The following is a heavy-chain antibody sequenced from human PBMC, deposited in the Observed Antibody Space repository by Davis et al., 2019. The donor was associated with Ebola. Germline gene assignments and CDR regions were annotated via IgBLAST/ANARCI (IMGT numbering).Heavy chain of an antibody. V-gene: IGHV3-30*03. J-gene: IGHJ4*02. CDR1: GFTFSNYV. CDR2: MSYDGSTK. D-gene: IGHD3-3*01. Sequence: PGGSLRLSCAASGFTFSNYVMHWVRQAPGKGLEWVAGMSYDGSTKYYAESVKGRFTISRDNSKNTLYLEVISLRSEDTAVYYCARGHSKSDYYKKYYVLDVWGQGTLVTVSS. CDR3: ARGHSKSDYYKKYYVLDV.